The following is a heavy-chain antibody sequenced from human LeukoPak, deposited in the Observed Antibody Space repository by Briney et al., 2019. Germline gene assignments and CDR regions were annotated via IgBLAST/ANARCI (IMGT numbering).Heavy chain of an antibody. Sequence: GGSLRLSCAASGFTFSSYSMNWVRQAPGNGLEWVSYISSSSSTIYYADSVKGRFTISRDNAKNSLYLQMNSLRAEDTAMYFCARGPPLFDPWGQGTLVTVSS. CDR2: ISSSSSTI. CDR1: GFTFSSYS. CDR3: ARGPPLFDP. J-gene: IGHJ5*02. V-gene: IGHV3-48*01.